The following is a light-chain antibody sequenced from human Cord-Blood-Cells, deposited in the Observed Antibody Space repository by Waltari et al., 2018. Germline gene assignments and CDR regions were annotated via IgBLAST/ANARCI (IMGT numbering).Light chain of an antibody. CDR1: QGIRNY. V-gene: IGKV1-27*01. Sequence: IKMTPSPPSLSDSVGDRVTITCRASQGIRNYLAWYQQKPGKVPKLLIYAASTLQSGVPSRFSGSGSGTDFTLTISSLQPEDVATYYCQKYNSAPFTFGPGTKVDIK. CDR3: QKYNSAPFT. J-gene: IGKJ3*01. CDR2: AAS.